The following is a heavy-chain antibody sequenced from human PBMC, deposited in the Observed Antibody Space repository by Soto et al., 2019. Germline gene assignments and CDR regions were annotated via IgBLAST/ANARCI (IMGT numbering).Heavy chain of an antibody. V-gene: IGHV3-23*01. CDR2: ITGSGGRT. CDR1: GFTSSSYA. Sequence: EVQLLESGGALVHPGGSLRLSCVASGFTSSSYAMSWVRQAPGTGLEWVSGITGSGGRTYYADSVKGRFTISRDNSKNTVHLQMNSLRAEDTAIYYCAKESAMVTTGWFDPWGQGTLVTVS. CDR3: AKESAMVTTGWFDP. J-gene: IGHJ5*02. D-gene: IGHD4-17*01.